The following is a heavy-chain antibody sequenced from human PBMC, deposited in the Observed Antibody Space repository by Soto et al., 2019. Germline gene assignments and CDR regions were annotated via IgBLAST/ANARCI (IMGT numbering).Heavy chain of an antibody. CDR3: AKMGGSEYERLGPDAFDI. CDR1: GFTFNNHA. D-gene: IGHD2-2*01. CDR2: NSASGGST. J-gene: IGHJ3*02. V-gene: IGHV3-23*01. Sequence: GGSLRLSCAASGFTFNNHAMSWIRQAPGKWLEWVSTNSASGGSTYYAGSVKGRFTISRDNSKNTVYLQMKSLRVEDTAVYYCAKMGGSEYERLGPDAFDIWGQGXMVTV.